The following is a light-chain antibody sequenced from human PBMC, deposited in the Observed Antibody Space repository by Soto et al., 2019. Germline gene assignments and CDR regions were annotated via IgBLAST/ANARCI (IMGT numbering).Light chain of an antibody. CDR3: QQFNTYSRT. CDR2: KAS. Sequence: DIQMTQSPSTLSASVGDRVTITCRASQSVSNWLAWYQQKPGKAPKLLIYKASGLESGVPSRFSGSGSETEFTLTISSLQPDDFATYYCQQFNTYSRTFGQGTKVDI. V-gene: IGKV1-5*03. CDR1: QSVSNW. J-gene: IGKJ1*01.